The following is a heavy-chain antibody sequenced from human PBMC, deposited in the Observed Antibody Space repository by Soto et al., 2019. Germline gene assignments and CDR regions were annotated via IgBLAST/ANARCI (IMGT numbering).Heavy chain of an antibody. J-gene: IGHJ4*02. CDR3: AKAGNIVVVVAQFDY. CDR2: ISGSGGST. V-gene: IGHV3-23*01. D-gene: IGHD2-15*01. CDR1: GFTFSSYA. Sequence: PGGSLRLSCAASGFTFSSYAMSWVRQAPGKGLEWVSAISGSGGSTYYADSVKGRFTISRDNSKNTLYLQMNSLRAEDTAVYYCAKAGNIVVVVAQFDYWGQGTLVTVSS.